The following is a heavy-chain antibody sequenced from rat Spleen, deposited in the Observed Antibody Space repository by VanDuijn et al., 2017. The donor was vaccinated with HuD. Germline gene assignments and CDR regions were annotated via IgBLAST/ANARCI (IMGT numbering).Heavy chain of an antibody. CDR2: ISPGDGTT. Sequence: EVQLVESGGGLVRPGRSMKLSCAASGFTFNHYDMAWVRQAPTKGLEWVASISPGDGTTYYRVSVKGRFTISRDNAISTLYLQMDSLRSEDTATYHCVRRLPGYTLFDYWGQGVMVTVSS. CDR1: GFTFNHYD. D-gene: IGHD1-4*01. J-gene: IGHJ2*01. V-gene: IGHV5-25*01. CDR3: VRRLPGYTLFDY.